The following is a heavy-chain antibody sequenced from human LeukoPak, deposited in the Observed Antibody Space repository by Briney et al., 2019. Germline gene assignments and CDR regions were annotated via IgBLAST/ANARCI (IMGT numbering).Heavy chain of an antibody. D-gene: IGHD2-2*01. CDR2: ISSSSSYI. V-gene: IGHV3-21*01. CDR3: ESLDCSSTSCYGDDAFDI. Sequence: GRSLRLSCAASGFTFSSYSMNWVRQAPGKGLEWVSSISSSSSYIYYADSVKGRFTISRDNAKNSLYLQMNSLRAEDTAVYYCESLDCSSTSCYGDDAFDIWGQGTMVTVSS. CDR1: GFTFSSYS. J-gene: IGHJ3*02.